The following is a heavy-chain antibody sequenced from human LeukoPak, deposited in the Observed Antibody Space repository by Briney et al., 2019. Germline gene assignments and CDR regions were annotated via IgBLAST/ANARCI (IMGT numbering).Heavy chain of an antibody. Sequence: GGSLRLSCAASGFTFSSYGMHWVRQAPGKGLEWVAVISYDGSNKYYADSVKGRFTISRDNSKNTLYLQMNSLRAEDTAVYYCARRRDGSADFDYWGQGTLVTVSS. CDR2: ISYDGSNK. D-gene: IGHD5-24*01. V-gene: IGHV3-30*03. J-gene: IGHJ4*02. CDR1: GFTFSSYG. CDR3: ARRRDGSADFDY.